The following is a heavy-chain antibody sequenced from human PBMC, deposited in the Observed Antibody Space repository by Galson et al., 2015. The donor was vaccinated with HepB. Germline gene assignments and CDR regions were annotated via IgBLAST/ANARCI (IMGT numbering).Heavy chain of an antibody. CDR3: AKDIEEMATTYYFDY. CDR1: GFTFDDYA. Sequence: SLRLSCAASGFTFDDYAMHWVRQAPGKGLEWVSGISWNSGSIGYADSVKGRFTISRDNAKNSLYLQMNSLRAEDTALYYCAKDIEEMATTYYFDYWGQGTLVTVSS. J-gene: IGHJ4*02. CDR2: ISWNSGSI. V-gene: IGHV3-9*01. D-gene: IGHD5-24*01.